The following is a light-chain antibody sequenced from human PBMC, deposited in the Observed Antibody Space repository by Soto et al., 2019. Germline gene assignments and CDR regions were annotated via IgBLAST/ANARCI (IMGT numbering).Light chain of an antibody. CDR2: AAS. CDR1: QGISNK. CDR3: QQSYDTTRT. Sequence: IQRNQSTSAMSASVGYRVTITCRASQGISNKLAWFQQKPGAVPKGLIYAASSLQGGVPSRFSASGSGTDFTLTISCLKHEDFATYDCQQSYDTTRTFCQGTKVDIK. J-gene: IGKJ1*01. V-gene: IGKV1-17*03.